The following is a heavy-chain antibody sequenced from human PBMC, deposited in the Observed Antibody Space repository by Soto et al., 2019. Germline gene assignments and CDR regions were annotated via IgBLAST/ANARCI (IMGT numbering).Heavy chain of an antibody. J-gene: IGHJ3*02. Sequence: QVQLVESGGGVVQPGRSLRLSCAASGFTFSSYAMHWVRQAPGKGLEWVAVISYDGSNKYYADSVKGRFTISRDNSKNTLYMPMNSLRAEATAVYYCARALVYCSGGSCYGGAFDIWGQGTMVTVSS. CDR1: GFTFSSYA. CDR3: ARALVYCSGGSCYGGAFDI. CDR2: ISYDGSNK. V-gene: IGHV3-30-3*01. D-gene: IGHD2-15*01.